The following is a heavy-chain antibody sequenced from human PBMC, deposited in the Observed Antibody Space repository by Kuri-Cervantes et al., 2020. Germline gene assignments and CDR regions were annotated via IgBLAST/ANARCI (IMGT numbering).Heavy chain of an antibody. J-gene: IGHJ4*02. D-gene: IGHD3-22*01. CDR2: IYYSGST. Sequence: ESLKISCTVSGGSISSYYWSWIRQPPGKGLEWIGYIYYSGSTNYNPSLKSRVTISVDTSKNQFSLKLSSVTAADTAVYYCARGKRTYYYDSSGYYHWGQGTLVTVSS. CDR1: GGSISSYY. CDR3: ARGKRTYYYDSSGYYH. V-gene: IGHV4-59*12.